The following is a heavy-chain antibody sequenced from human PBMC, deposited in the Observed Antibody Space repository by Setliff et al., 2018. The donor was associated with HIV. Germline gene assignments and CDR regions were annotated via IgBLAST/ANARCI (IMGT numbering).Heavy chain of an antibody. CDR2: IYTSGNT. V-gene: IGHV4-4*07. Sequence: SETLSLTCTVSGGSISSYYWSWIRQPAGKGLEWIGRIYTSGNTNYNPSLKSLKSRVTMLVDTSKNQFSLKLSSVTAADTAEYYCARDKTAVPRDVDAFDIWGQGTMVTVPS. D-gene: IGHD6-13*01. CDR1: GGSISSYY. J-gene: IGHJ3*02. CDR3: ARDKTAVPRDVDAFDI.